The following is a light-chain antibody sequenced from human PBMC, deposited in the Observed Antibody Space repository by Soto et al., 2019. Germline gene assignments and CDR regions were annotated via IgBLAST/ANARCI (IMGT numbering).Light chain of an antibody. CDR3: QHYQSGHPIT. V-gene: IGKV3-20*01. CDR2: GAY. Sequence: EILLTQSPETLSLSPGERATLSCRAAQSVGTRLAWYQHKTGQAHRLLISGAYSRATGIPDRFTGSGSETSFTLTISRLEPEDFALYYCQHYQSGHPITCGQGKRLEIK. CDR1: QSVGTR. J-gene: IGKJ5*01.